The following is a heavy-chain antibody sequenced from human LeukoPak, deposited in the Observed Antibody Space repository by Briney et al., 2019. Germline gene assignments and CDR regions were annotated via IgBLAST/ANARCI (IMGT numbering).Heavy chain of an antibody. CDR2: IIPIFGTA. Sequence: EASVKVSCKASGGTFSSYAISWVRQAPGQGLEWMGGIIPIFGTANYAQKFQGRVTITADESTSTAYMELSSLRSEDTAVYYCAREFDYGSGGYTYWGQGTLVTVSS. V-gene: IGHV1-69*13. CDR3: AREFDYGSGGYTY. J-gene: IGHJ4*02. D-gene: IGHD3-10*01. CDR1: GGTFSSYA.